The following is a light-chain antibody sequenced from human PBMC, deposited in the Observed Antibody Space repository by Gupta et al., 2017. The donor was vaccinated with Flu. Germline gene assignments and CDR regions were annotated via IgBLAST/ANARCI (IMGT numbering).Light chain of an antibody. CDR1: NIGTKN. V-gene: IGLV3-9*01. J-gene: IGLJ2*01. CDR3: QVWDTSTVA. CDR2: RDK. Sequence: SYELTQPPSLSVALGQTARITCGGNNIGTKNVHWYQQKPGQAPVLVIYRDKNRPSGIPERFSGSNTGTTLTISRAQAGDEADYYCQVWDTSTVAFGGGTKLTVL.